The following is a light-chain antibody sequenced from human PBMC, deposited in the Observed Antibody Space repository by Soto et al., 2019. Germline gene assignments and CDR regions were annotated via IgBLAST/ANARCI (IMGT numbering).Light chain of an antibody. V-gene: IGLV2-8*01. CDR3: SSYAGSTNIV. CDR2: GVT. Sequence: QSALTQPPSASGSPGQSVTISCSETTSDVGGFDYVSWYQQHPGKAPKVLIYGVTKRSSGVPDRFSGSKSGYTAYLTVSGLQAEDEADYYCSSYAGSTNIVFGTGTKLTVL. CDR1: TSDVGGFDY. J-gene: IGLJ1*01.